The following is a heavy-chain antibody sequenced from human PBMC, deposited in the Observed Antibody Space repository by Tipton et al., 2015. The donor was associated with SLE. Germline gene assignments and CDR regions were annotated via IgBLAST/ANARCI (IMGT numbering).Heavy chain of an antibody. V-gene: IGHV4-34*01. CDR3: ARGGITMVRGVITHYYYYYGMYV. CDR1: GGSFSGYY. D-gene: IGHD3-10*01. J-gene: IGHJ6*02. Sequence: TLSLTCAVYGGSFSGYYWSWIRQPPGKGLEWIGEINHSGSTNYNPSLKSRVTISVDTSKNQFSLKLSSVTAADTAVYYCARGGITMVRGVITHYYYYYGMYVWGQGTTVTVSS. CDR2: INHSGST.